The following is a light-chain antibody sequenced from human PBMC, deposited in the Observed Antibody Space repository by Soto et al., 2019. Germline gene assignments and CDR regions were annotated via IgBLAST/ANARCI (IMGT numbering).Light chain of an antibody. V-gene: IGKV1-12*01. J-gene: IGKJ5*01. CDR1: QDIAAY. CDR3: QQAYSFPIT. Sequence: DNQVTQSPSTLSASVGDRVTITCRASQDIAAYLAWYQHKPGRAPELLIHAASSLQSGVPSRFSGSGSGTDFTLTINSLQPEDFATYYCQQAYSFPITFGQGTRLEIK. CDR2: AAS.